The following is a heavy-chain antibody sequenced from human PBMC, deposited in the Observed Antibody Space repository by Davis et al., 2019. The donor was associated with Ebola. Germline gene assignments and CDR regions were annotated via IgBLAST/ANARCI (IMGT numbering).Heavy chain of an antibody. CDR1: GFTFSSYS. CDR3: ARVVATDLDY. J-gene: IGHJ4*02. Sequence: GESLKISCAASGFTFSSYSMNWVRQAPGKGLEWVSSISSSSSYIYYADSVKGRFTISRDNAKNSLYLQMNSLRAEDTAVYYCARVVATDLDYWGQGTLVTVSS. CDR2: ISSSSSYI. D-gene: IGHD5-12*01. V-gene: IGHV3-21*01.